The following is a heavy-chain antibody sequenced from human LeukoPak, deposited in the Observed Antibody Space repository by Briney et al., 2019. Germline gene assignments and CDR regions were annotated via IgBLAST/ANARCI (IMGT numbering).Heavy chain of an antibody. CDR2: ISGSGGST. V-gene: IGHV3-23*01. J-gene: IGHJ4*02. CDR1: GFTFSSYA. D-gene: IGHD2-21*02. Sequence: GGSLRLSCAASGFTFSSYAMSWVRQAPGKGLEWVSAISGSGGSTYYADSVKGRFTISRDNSKNTLYLQMDSLRAEDTAVYYCAKDPHIVVVTAKLYRGQGTLVTVSS. CDR3: AKDPHIVVVTAKLY.